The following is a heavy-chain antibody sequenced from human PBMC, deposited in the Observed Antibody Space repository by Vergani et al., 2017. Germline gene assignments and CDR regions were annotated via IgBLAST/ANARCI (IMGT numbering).Heavy chain of an antibody. CDR1: GGSISSYY. D-gene: IGHD2-2*01. CDR2: IYYSRST. V-gene: IGHV4-59*01. Sequence: QVQLQESGPGLVKPSETLSLTCTVSGGSISSYYWSWIRQPPWKGLEWIGSIYYSRSTNYNPSLKSRVTISVDTSNHQFSLKLSSVTAADTAVYYCARGGMRYCSSTSCPFFDYWGQGTLVTVSS. J-gene: IGHJ4*02. CDR3: ARGGMRYCSSTSCPFFDY.